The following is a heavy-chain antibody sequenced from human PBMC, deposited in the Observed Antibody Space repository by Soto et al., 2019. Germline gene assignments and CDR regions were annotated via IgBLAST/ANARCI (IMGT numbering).Heavy chain of an antibody. V-gene: IGHV3-23*01. CDR2: ISAGGGDT. Sequence: EVQLLESGGGLVQPGGSLRLSCAASGFTFSTSPMSWVRQAPGKGLEWVSGISAGGGDTPYADSVKGRFTISRDNSKNMLYLQMNSLRVEDTAVYYCAKERSVVATTPDFDYWGQGTLVTVSS. CDR1: GFTFSTSP. CDR3: AKERSVVATTPDFDY. D-gene: IGHD5-12*01. J-gene: IGHJ4*02.